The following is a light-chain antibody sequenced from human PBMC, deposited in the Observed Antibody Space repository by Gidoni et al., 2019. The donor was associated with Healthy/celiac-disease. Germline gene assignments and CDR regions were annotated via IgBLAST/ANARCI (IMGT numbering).Light chain of an antibody. CDR3: QQSYSTPGT. CDR2: AAS. V-gene: IGKV1-39*01. CDR1: QSISSY. Sequence: DIQMIQSPSSLSASVGYRVTITCRASQSISSYLNWYQQRPGKAPKLLIYAASSLQSGVPSRFSGSGSGTDFTLTISSLQPEDFATYHCQQSYSTPGTFGQGTKLEIK. J-gene: IGKJ2*01.